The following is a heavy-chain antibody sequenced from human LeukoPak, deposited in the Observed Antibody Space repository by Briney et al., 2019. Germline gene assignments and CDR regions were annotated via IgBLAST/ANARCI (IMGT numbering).Heavy chain of an antibody. D-gene: IGHD6-19*01. J-gene: IGHJ4*02. Sequence: GGSLRLSCAASGFTFSSYGMHWVRQAPGKGLEWVAVISYDGSNKYYADSVKGRFTISRDNSKNTLYLQMNSLRAEDTAVHYCAKGIAVASFDYWGQGTLVTVSS. CDR2: ISYDGSNK. CDR3: AKGIAVASFDY. CDR1: GFTFSSYG. V-gene: IGHV3-30*18.